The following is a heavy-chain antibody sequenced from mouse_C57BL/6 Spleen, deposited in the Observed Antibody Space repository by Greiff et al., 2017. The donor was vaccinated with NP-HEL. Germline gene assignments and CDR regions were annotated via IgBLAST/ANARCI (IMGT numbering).Heavy chain of an antibody. D-gene: IGHD1-1*01. CDR1: GYTFTDYY. CDR2: INPNNGGT. Sequence: EVQLQQSGPELVKPGASVKISCKASGYTFTDYYMNWVKQSHGKSLEWIGDINPNNGGTSYNQKFKGKATLTVDKSSSTAYMELRSLTSEDSAVYYCARGIFIITTVAYFDYWGQGTTLTVSS. CDR3: ARGIFIITTVAYFDY. V-gene: IGHV1-26*01. J-gene: IGHJ2*01.